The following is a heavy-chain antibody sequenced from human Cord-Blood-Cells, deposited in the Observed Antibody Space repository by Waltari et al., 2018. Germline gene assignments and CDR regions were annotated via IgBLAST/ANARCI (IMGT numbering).Heavy chain of an antibody. Sequence: EVQLVESGGGLVKPGGSLRLSCAASGFTFSSYSMNWVRQAPGKGLEWVSSISSSRSYIYYAASVKGRFTISRDNAKNSLYLQMNRLRAEDTAVYYCATSIAARPNDYWGQGTLVTVSS. CDR2: ISSSRSYI. D-gene: IGHD6-6*01. CDR3: ATSIAARPNDY. J-gene: IGHJ4*02. CDR1: GFTFSSYS. V-gene: IGHV3-21*01.